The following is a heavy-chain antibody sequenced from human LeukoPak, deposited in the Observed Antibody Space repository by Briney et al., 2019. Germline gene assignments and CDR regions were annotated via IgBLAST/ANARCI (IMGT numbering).Heavy chain of an antibody. CDR2: VDPEDGET. D-gene: IGHD1-1*01. J-gene: IGHJ4*02. Sequence: ASVKVSCKVSGYTFTDYYMHWVQQAPGKGLEWMGLVDPEDGETIYAEKLQGRVTMTTDTSTSTAYMELRSLRSDDTAVYYCARGSGTTGILFDYWGQGTLVTVSS. V-gene: IGHV1-69-2*01. CDR1: GYTFTDYY. CDR3: ARGSGTTGILFDY.